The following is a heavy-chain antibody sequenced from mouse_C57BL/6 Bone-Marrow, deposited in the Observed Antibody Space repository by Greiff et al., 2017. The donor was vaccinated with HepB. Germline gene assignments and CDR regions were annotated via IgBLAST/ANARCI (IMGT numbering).Heavy chain of an antibody. J-gene: IGHJ3*01. CDR1: GFNIKDDY. CDR3: TLGDYDGAY. Sequence: EVHLVESGAELVRPGASVKLSCTASGFNIKDDYMHWVKQRPEQGLEWIGWIDPENGDTEYASKFQGKATITADTSSNTAYLQLSSLTSEDTAVYYCTLGDYDGAYWGQGTLVTVSA. V-gene: IGHV14-4*01. CDR2: IDPENGDT. D-gene: IGHD2-4*01.